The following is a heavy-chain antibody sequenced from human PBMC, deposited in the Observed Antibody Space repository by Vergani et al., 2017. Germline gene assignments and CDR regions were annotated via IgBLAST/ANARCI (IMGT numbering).Heavy chain of an antibody. CDR3: ARDLGYCSSTSCSER. D-gene: IGHD2-2*01. Sequence: QVQLVQSGAEVKKPGASVKVSCKASGYTFTSYGISWVRQAPGQGLEWMGWISDYNGNTNYAQKLQGRVTMTTDTSTSTAYMERRSLRSDDTAVYYCARDLGYCSSTSCSERWGQGTLVTVSS. CDR1: GYTFTSYG. J-gene: IGHJ4*02. V-gene: IGHV1-18*01. CDR2: ISDYNGNT.